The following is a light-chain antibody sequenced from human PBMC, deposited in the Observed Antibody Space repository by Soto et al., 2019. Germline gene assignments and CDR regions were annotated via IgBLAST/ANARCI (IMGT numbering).Light chain of an antibody. CDR3: AAWDDSLNGLVV. Sequence: QSVLTQPPSASGTPGQRVNISCSGSGSNIGSNAVNWYQQLPGTAPKLLIFGNNQRPSGVPDRFSASKSGTSASLAISGLQSDDEADYYCAAWDDSLNGLVVFGGGTQLTVL. CDR1: GSNIGSNA. CDR2: GNN. V-gene: IGLV1-44*01. J-gene: IGLJ2*01.